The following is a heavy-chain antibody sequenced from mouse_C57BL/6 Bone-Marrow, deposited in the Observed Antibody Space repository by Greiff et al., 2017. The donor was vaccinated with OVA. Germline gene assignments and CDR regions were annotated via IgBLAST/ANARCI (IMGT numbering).Heavy chain of an antibody. CDR2: ISYDGSN. V-gene: IGHV3-6*01. CDR1: GYSITSGYY. J-gene: IGHJ2*01. D-gene: IGHD4-1*01. Sequence: EVKVEESGPGLVKPSQSLSLTCSVTGYSITSGYYWNWIRQFPGNKLEWMGYISYDGSNNYNPSLKNRISITRDTSKNQFFLKLNSVTTEDTATYYCARVLGQDYFDYWGQGTTLTVSS. CDR3: ARVLGQDYFDY.